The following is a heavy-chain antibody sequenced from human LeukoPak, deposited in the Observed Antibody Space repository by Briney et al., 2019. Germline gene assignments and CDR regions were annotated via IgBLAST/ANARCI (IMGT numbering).Heavy chain of an antibody. D-gene: IGHD1-26*01. J-gene: IGHJ4*02. V-gene: IGHV3-72*01. Sequence: GGSLRLSCAASGFTFSDHYMDWVRQAPGKGLEWVGRVGNKANSYTTEYAASVKGRFTISRDDPKNSLYLQMNSLKCEDTAVYYCAREWDSGSYYLGYFDYWGQGTLVTVSS. CDR3: AREWDSGSYYLGYFDY. CDR1: GFTFSDHY. CDR2: VGNKANSYTT.